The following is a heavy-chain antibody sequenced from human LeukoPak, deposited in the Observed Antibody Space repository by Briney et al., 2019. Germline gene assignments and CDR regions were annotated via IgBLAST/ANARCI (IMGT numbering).Heavy chain of an antibody. CDR3: ARDTRIAAAGTVWFDP. J-gene: IGHJ5*02. CDR1: GGSISSSSYY. Sequence: PSETLSLTCTVSGGSISSSSYYWGWIRQPPGKGLEWIGSIYYSGSTYYNPSLKSRVTISVDTSKNQFSLKLSSVTAADTAVYYCARDTRIAAAGTVWFDPWDQGTLVTVSS. V-gene: IGHV4-39*07. CDR2: IYYSGST. D-gene: IGHD6-13*01.